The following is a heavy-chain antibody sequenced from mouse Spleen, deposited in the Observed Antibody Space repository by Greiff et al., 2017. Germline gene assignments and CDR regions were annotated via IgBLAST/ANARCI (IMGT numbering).Heavy chain of an antibody. D-gene: IGHD1-1*02. CDR2: ISYDGSN. CDR1: GYSITSGYY. Sequence: DVKLQESGPGLVKPSQSLSLTCSVTGYSITSGYYWNWIRQFPGNKLEWMGYISYDGSNNYNPSLKNRISITRDTSKNQFFLKLNSVTTEDTATYYCARDLWSAMDYWGQGTSVTVSS. J-gene: IGHJ4*01. V-gene: IGHV3-6*01. CDR3: ARDLWSAMDY.